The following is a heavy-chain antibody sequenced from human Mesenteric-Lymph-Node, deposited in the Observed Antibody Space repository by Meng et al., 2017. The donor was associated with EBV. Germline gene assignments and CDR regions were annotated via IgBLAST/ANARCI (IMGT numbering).Heavy chain of an antibody. J-gene: IGHJ4*02. CDR2: ISASGGDT. V-gene: IGHV3-23*01. CDR1: RFTFSSYA. D-gene: IGHD5-12*01. CDR3: AKVRYSGYDCVDY. Sequence: EVQLFESGGGSVLPGGFLRLFCAASRFTFSSYAMTWVRQAPGKGLEWVSTISASGGDTWYADSVRGRFTVSRDNSRNTLYLHMNSLRAEDTALYYCAKVRYSGYDCVDYWGQGTLVTVSS.